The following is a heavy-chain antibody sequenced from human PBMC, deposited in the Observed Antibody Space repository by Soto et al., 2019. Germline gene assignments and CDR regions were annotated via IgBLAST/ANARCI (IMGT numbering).Heavy chain of an antibody. CDR3: ASIAARPPSFYYYYGMDV. CDR2: ISGSGGST. V-gene: IGHV3-23*01. J-gene: IGHJ6*02. D-gene: IGHD6-6*01. Sequence: EVQLLESGGGLVQPGGSLRLSCAASGFTFSSYAMSWVRQAPGKGLEWVSAISGSGGSTYYADSVKGRFTISRDNSKNTLYLQMNSLRAEDTAVYYCASIAARPPSFYYYYGMDVWGQGTTVTVSS. CDR1: GFTFSSYA.